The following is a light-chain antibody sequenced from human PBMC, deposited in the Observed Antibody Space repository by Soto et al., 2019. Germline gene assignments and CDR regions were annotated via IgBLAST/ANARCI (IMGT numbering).Light chain of an antibody. CDR2: EVS. CDR1: SSDVGGYNY. J-gene: IGLJ3*02. Sequence: QSALTQPASVSGSPGQSITISCTGTSSDVGGYNYVSWYQQHPGKAPKLMIYEVSNRPSGVSNRFSGSKSGNTASLTISGLQAEDEDDYYCSSYTTSHGLVFGGGTKLTVL. V-gene: IGLV2-14*01. CDR3: SSYTTSHGLV.